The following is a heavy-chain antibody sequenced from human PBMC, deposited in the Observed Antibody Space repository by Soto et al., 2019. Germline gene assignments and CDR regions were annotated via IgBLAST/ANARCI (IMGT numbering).Heavy chain of an antibody. CDR1: GYTFTSYG. J-gene: IGHJ6*03. CDR3: AGVTVIHQDYYYYYMDV. V-gene: IGHV1-18*01. CDR2: ISAYNGNT. Sequence: GASVKVSCKASGYTFTSYGISWARQAPGQGLEWMGWISAYNGNTNYAQKLQGRVTMTTNTSTSTAYMELSSLRSEDTAVYYFAGVTVIHQDYYYYYMDVWGKGTTVTVSS. D-gene: IGHD3-16*02.